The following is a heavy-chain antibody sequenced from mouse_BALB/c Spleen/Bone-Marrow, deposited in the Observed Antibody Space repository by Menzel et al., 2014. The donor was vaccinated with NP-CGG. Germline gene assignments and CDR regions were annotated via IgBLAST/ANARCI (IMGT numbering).Heavy chain of an antibody. Sequence: VQLQQSGPELVKPGASVRISCKASGYTFXNYYIHWVKQRPGQGLEWIGWIYPVNVHANFNEKFRGKATLTADKSSSTAYMQLSSLTSEDSAVYFCARWLLPYYAMDYWGQGTSVTVSS. CDR2: IYPVNVHA. CDR3: ARWLLPYYAMDY. D-gene: IGHD2-3*01. CDR1: GYTFXNYY. V-gene: IGHV1S56*01. J-gene: IGHJ4*01.